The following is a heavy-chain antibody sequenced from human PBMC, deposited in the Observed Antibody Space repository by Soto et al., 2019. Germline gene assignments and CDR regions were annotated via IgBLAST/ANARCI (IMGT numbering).Heavy chain of an antibody. CDR2: IHSGDSNA. Sequence: GESLKISCKGSGYSFSTYSIGWVRQMPGKGLEWLGNIHSGDSNARYSPSFQGQVTISVDKSISTTYLHWSSLKPSDTAFYYCATWPCSHWFDYWGQGTLVTVSS. D-gene: IGHD2-15*01. J-gene: IGHJ4*02. V-gene: IGHV5-51*01. CDR1: GYSFSTYS. CDR3: ATWPCSHWFDY.